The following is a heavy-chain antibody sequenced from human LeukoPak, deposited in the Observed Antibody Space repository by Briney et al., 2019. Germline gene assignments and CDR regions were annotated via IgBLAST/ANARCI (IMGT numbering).Heavy chain of an antibody. CDR2: IWYDGSNK. J-gene: IGHJ4*02. V-gene: IGHV3-33*01. Sequence: GGPLRLSFTGLGFTLIDMGRGGVGQLPGKGRGGGEFIWYDGSNKTYEDSVKGRFTISRDNSKNTLYLQMNGLRAEDTAVYYCARGVDYYENSGTIDYWGQGTLVTVSS. D-gene: IGHD3-22*01. CDR1: GFTLIDMG. CDR3: ARGVDYYENSGTIDY.